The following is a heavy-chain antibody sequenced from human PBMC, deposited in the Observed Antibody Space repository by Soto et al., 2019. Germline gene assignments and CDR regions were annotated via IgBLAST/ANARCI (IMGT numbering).Heavy chain of an antibody. CDR3: VRRIAVGGTGWFDP. CDR2: IYYSGST. J-gene: IGHJ5*02. D-gene: IGHD6-13*01. Sequence: QVQLQESGPGLVKPSETLSLTCTVSGGSVSSGTYYWTWIRQPPGKGLEWIGYIYYSGSTNYNPSLKSRVTISVDTSKNQFPLKLSSVTAADTAVYYCVRRIAVGGTGWFDPWGRGILVTVSS. CDR1: GGSVSSGTYY. V-gene: IGHV4-61*01.